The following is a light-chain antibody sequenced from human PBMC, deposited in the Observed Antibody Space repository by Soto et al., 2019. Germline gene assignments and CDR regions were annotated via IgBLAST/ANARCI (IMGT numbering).Light chain of an antibody. V-gene: IGKV1-12*01. J-gene: IGKJ3*01. CDR1: QDISSW. Sequence: DLQMTQSPSSVSASVGDRVTITCRASQDISSWLAWYQQKPGKAPKLLIYDASSLQSGVPARFSGSASGTIFTLTISSLQPEDFATYYCQQTSTFPFTFGPGTTVDIK. CDR3: QQTSTFPFT. CDR2: DAS.